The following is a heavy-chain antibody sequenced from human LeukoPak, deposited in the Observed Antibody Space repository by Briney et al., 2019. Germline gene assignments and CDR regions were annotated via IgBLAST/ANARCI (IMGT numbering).Heavy chain of an antibody. J-gene: IGHJ6*03. Sequence: MASETLSLICTVSGGSISSYYWSWIRQPPGKGLEWIGYFYYSGSTNYNPSLKSRVSISVDTSKNQFSLKLSSVTAADTAVYYCASSGSYYSYYYYMDVWGKGTTVTVSS. CDR2: FYYSGST. CDR3: ASSGSYYSYYYYMDV. CDR1: GGSISSYY. D-gene: IGHD1-26*01. V-gene: IGHV4-59*12.